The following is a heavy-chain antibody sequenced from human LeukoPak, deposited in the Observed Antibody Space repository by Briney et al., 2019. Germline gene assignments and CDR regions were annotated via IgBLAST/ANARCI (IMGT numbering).Heavy chain of an antibody. Sequence: GASVKVSCKASGCTFTSYAMNWVRQAPGQGLEWMGWINTNTGNPTYAQGFTGRFVFSLDTSVSTAYLQISSLKAEDTAVYYCARDQRARTLPYGDYVVLYLWGQGTLVTVSS. D-gene: IGHD4-17*01. CDR2: INTNTGNP. J-gene: IGHJ4*02. V-gene: IGHV7-4-1*02. CDR3: ARDQRARTLPYGDYVVLYL. CDR1: GCTFTSYA.